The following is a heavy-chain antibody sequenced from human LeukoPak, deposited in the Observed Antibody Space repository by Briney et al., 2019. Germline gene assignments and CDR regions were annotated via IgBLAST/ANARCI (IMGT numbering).Heavy chain of an antibody. J-gene: IGHJ4*02. CDR2: ISHSGST. CDR3: ARASSSGYLR. CDR1: GGSISSGGFY. Sequence: PSETLSLTCTVSGGSISSGGFYWSWIRQPPGKGLEWIGYISHSGSTYYNPSLKSRITISVDRSKNQFSLQLSSVTAADTAVYYCARASSSGYLRWGQGTLVTVSS. D-gene: IGHD3-22*01. V-gene: IGHV4-30-2*01.